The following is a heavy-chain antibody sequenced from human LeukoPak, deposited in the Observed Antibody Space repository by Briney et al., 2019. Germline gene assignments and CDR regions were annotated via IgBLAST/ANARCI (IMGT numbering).Heavy chain of an antibody. CDR2: INSDGSST. V-gene: IGHV3-74*01. D-gene: IGHD5-18*01. Sequence: GGSLRLSCAASGFTFSSYWMHWVRQAPGKGLVWVSRINSDGSSTSYADSVKGRFTISRDNAKNTLYLQMNSLRAEDTAVYYCTREYRLRRNWFDPWGQGTLVTVSS. J-gene: IGHJ5*02. CDR3: TREYRLRRNWFDP. CDR1: GFTFSSYW.